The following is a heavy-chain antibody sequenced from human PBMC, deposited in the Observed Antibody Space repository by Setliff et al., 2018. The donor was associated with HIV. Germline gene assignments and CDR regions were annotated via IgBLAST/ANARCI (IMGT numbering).Heavy chain of an antibody. CDR3: ARENTYDSSGWGAFDI. J-gene: IGHJ3*02. CDR2: ISAYDGDT. Sequence: ASVKVSCKASGYTFPSYGISWVRQAPGQGLEWMGWISAYDGDTSYAQKFQGRVTMTTDTSTSTAYMELRSLRSDDTAVYYCARENTYDSSGWGAFDIWGPGTMVTVSS. CDR1: GYTFPSYG. V-gene: IGHV1-18*01. D-gene: IGHD3-22*01.